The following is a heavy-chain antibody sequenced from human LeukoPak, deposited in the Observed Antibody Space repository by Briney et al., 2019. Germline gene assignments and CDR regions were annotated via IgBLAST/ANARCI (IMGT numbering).Heavy chain of an antibody. CDR1: GGSFSGYY. V-gene: IGHV4-34*01. Sequence: SETLSLTCAVYGGSFSGYYWSWIRQPPGKGLEWIGEINHSGSTNYNPSLKSRVTISVDTSKNQFSLKLSSVTAADTAVYYCARHSGMLWYYFDYWGQGTLVTVSS. D-gene: IGHD1-26*01. CDR2: INHSGST. J-gene: IGHJ4*02. CDR3: ARHSGMLWYYFDY.